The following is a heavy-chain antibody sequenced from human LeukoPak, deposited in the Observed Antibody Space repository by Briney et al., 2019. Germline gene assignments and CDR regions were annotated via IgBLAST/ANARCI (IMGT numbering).Heavy chain of an antibody. V-gene: IGHV3-30*18. J-gene: IGHJ4*02. CDR2: ISYDGSNK. Sequence: GGSLRLSCAASGFTFSDSGMHWVRQAPGKGLQWVAVISYDGSNKYYADSVKGRFTISRDNSKNTLYLQMNSMRPEDTAVYYCAKDRGYSGYELSGTFDYWGQGTLVSVSS. D-gene: IGHD5-12*01. CDR3: AKDRGYSGYELSGTFDY. CDR1: GFTFSDSG.